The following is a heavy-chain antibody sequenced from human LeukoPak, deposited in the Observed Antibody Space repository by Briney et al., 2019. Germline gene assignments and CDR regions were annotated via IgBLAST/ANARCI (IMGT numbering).Heavy chain of an antibody. CDR3: ARDLYGLRWYTSPDY. J-gene: IGHJ4*02. D-gene: IGHD4-23*01. CDR2: ISYDGSNK. CDR1: GFTFSSYA. Sequence: PGGSLRLSCAASGFTFSSYAMHWVRQAPGKGLEWVAVISYDGSNKYYADSVKGRFTISRDNSKNTLYLQMNSLRAEDTAVYYCARDLYGLRWYTSPDYWGQGTLVTVSS. V-gene: IGHV3-30*04.